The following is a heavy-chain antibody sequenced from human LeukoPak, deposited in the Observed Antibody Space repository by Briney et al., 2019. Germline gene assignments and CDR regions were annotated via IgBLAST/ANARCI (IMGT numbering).Heavy chain of an antibody. V-gene: IGHV1-24*01. CDR3: ATPGENYGDLSY. Sequence: ASVKVSCKVSGYTLTELSMHWVRQAPGKGLEWMGGFDPEDGETIYAQKFQGRVTMTEDTSTDTAYMELSSLRSEDTAVYYCATPGENYGDLSYWGQGTLVTVSS. D-gene: IGHD4-17*01. CDR2: FDPEDGET. CDR1: GYTLTELS. J-gene: IGHJ4*02.